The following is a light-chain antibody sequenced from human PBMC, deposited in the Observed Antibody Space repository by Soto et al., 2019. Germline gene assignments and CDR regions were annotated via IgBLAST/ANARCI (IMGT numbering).Light chain of an antibody. V-gene: IGLV2-23*01. CDR2: EGN. Sequence: QSALTQPASVSGSPVQSIPISCTGTSSDVGSYNLVSWYQQHPGKAPKLMIYEGNKRPSGVSNRFSGSKSGNTASLTISGLQAEDEADYYCCSYAGSSTYVFGTGTKVTVL. J-gene: IGLJ1*01. CDR1: SSDVGSYNL. CDR3: CSYAGSSTYV.